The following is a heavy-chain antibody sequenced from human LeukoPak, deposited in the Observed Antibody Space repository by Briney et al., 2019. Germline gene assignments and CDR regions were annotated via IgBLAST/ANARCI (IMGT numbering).Heavy chain of an antibody. CDR1: GGSVSSSSYY. CDR3: ASLGTLRS. D-gene: IGHD7-27*01. CDR2: ISYSGTN. Sequence: PSQTLSLTCTVSGGSVSSSSYYWGWVRQSPGKGLEWIGSISYSGTNYNNPSLKSRVSISIGTSKNQFSVKLTSVTAADTAMYYCASLGTLRSWGQGTLVTVSS. V-gene: IGHV4-39*01. J-gene: IGHJ5*02.